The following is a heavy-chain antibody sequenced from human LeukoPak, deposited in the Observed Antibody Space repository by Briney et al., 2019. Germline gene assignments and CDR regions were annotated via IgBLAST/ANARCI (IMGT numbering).Heavy chain of an antibody. Sequence: ASVKVSCKASGYTFTGYYMHWVRQAPGQGLEWMGWINPNSGSTNYAQKFQGRVTMTRDTSISTAYMELSRLRSDDTAVYYRARAGRLQLNYYYYYGMDVWGQGTTVTVSS. CDR2: INPNSGST. V-gene: IGHV1-2*02. CDR3: ARAGRLQLNYYYYYGMDV. J-gene: IGHJ6*02. D-gene: IGHD5-24*01. CDR1: GYTFTGYY.